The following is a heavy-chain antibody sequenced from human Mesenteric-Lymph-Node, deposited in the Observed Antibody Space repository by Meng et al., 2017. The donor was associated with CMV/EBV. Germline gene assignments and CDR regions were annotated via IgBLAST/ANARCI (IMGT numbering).Heavy chain of an antibody. V-gene: IGHV3-21*04. D-gene: IGHD2-21*01. CDR2: ISSRNSFI. CDR3: ARWSGYCGGDCYSPKLSYYYYGMDV. CDR1: GFTFSSHT. Sequence: GGSLRLSCAASGFTFSSHTLTWVRQAPGRGLEWVSSISSRNSFIYYADSVKGRFTISRDNSKNTLYLQMNSLRSEDTAVYYCARWSGYCGGDCYSPKLSYYYYGMDVWGQGTTVTVSS. J-gene: IGHJ6*02.